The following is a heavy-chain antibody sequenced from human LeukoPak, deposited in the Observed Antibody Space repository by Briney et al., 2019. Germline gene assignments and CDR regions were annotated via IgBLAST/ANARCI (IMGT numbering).Heavy chain of an antibody. J-gene: IGHJ4*02. D-gene: IGHD3-22*01. V-gene: IGHV3-15*01. CDR3: TTDQYYYDSSGYYTWTIDY. CDR2: IKSKTDSGTT. CDR1: GFTFSNAW. Sequence: GGSLRLSCAASGFTFSNAWMSWVRQAPGKGLEWVGRIKSKTDSGTTDYAAPVKGRFTISRDDSKNTLYLQMNSLKTEDTAVYYCTTDQYYYDSSGYYTWTIDYWGQGTLVTVSS.